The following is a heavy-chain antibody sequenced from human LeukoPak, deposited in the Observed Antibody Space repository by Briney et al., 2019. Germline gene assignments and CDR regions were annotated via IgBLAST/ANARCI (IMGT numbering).Heavy chain of an antibody. J-gene: IGHJ4*02. CDR1: GFTFSSYE. CDR3: ARDRPGIVRWFDY. V-gene: IGHV3-48*03. D-gene: IGHD1-26*01. Sequence: GGSLRLSCAASGFTFSSYEMNWVRQAPGKGLEWVSYISSSGSTIYYADSVKGRFTISRDNAKNSLYLQMNSLRAEDTAVYYCARDRPGIVRWFDYWGQGTLVTVSS. CDR2: ISSSGSTI.